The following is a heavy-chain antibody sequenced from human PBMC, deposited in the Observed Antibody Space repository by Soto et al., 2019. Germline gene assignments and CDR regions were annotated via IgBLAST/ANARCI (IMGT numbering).Heavy chain of an antibody. CDR1: GFTFGKYW. J-gene: IGHJ5*02. CDR3: AREEESVGAPPSGFHP. Sequence: GGSLRLSCVGSGFTFGKYWMDWLRQTPGKGLEWVANIKQDGSEKFYVDSVRGRFTISRDNAKNSVYLEMNRLRDEDTGVYYCAREEESVGAPPSGFHPWGQGVKVTVSS. CDR2: IKQDGSEK. D-gene: IGHD2-21*01. V-gene: IGHV3-7*03.